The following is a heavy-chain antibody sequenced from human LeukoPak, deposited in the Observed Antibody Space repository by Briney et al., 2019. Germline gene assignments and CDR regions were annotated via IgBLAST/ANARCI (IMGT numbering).Heavy chain of an antibody. CDR3: ARVAFWSGYYTHFDY. D-gene: IGHD3-3*01. J-gene: IGHJ4*02. V-gene: IGHV4-39*07. CDR2: VHYSGSA. CDR1: GDSISSGGYY. Sequence: SETLSLTCTVSGDSISSGGYYWSWIRQPPGKGLEWSGEVHYSGSANYNPSLKSRVTMSVDTSKNQFSLKLSSVTAADAAVYYCARVAFWSGYYTHFDYWGQGTLVTVSS.